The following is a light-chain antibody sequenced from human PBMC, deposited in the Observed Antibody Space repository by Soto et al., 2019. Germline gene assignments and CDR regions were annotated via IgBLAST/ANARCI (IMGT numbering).Light chain of an antibody. J-gene: IGKJ4*01. CDR3: QKYNSALSLT. V-gene: IGKV1-27*01. Sequence: DIQMTQSPSSLSASVGDRVTITCRASQGISNYLAWYQQKPGKVPKLLIYAASTFQSGVPSRFSGSGSGTDFTLTISSLQPEDVATYYCQKYNSALSLTFGGGTKVEIK. CDR2: AAS. CDR1: QGISNY.